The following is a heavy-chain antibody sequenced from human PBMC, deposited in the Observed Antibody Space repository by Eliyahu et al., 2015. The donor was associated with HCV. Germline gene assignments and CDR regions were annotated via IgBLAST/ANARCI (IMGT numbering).Heavy chain of an antibody. V-gene: IGHV3-23*01. J-gene: IGHJ4*02. CDR1: GFIFTTXA. Sequence: EVHLLESGGGLVQPGGSLRLSCGASGFIFTTXAMSWVRQAPGKGLGWVSAISGSGVDTYYADSVKGRFTVFRDNSKNIVFLQMSSLRAEDTALYYCAKAIDTGGYYFERGADYWGLGTRVTVSS. CDR3: AKAIDTGGYYFERGADY. D-gene: IGHD3-22*01. CDR2: ISGSGVDT.